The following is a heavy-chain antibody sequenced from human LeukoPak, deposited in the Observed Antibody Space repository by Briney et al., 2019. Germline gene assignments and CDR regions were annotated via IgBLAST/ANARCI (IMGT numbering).Heavy chain of an antibody. D-gene: IGHD6-13*01. Sequence: SETLSLTCTVSGGSVSGYYWSWIRQPPGKGLEWIGYIHYSGSTSYNPSLKSRVTISVDTSKDQLSLKLSSVSAAHTAVYYCARGSIAAAGSDNIDYWGQGTLVTVSS. CDR3: ARGSIAAAGSDNIDY. CDR2: IHYSGST. V-gene: IGHV4-59*02. J-gene: IGHJ4*02. CDR1: GGSVSGYY.